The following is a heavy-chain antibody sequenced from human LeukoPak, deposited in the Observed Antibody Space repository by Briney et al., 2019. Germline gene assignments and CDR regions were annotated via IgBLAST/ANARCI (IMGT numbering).Heavy chain of an antibody. CDR1: GFTVSSYN. V-gene: IGHV3-21*01. CDR2: ISSSSTYI. D-gene: IGHD4-17*01. Sequence: GGSLRLSCAASGFTVSSYNMNCVRQAPGKGLEWVSSISSSSTYIYYADSVKGRFTISRDNAKNSLYLQMNSLRAEDTAVYYCARDNSWNGDYGGPYFDYWGQGTLVTVSS. J-gene: IGHJ4*02. CDR3: ARDNSWNGDYGGPYFDY.